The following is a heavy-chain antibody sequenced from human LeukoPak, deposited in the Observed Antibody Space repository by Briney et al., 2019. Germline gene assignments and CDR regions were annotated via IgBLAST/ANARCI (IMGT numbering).Heavy chain of an antibody. J-gene: IGHJ4*02. Sequence: GESLKISCKGSGCSFTSYWIGWVRQMPGKGLEWMGVIYPGDSDTRYSPSFQGQVTISADKSISTAYLQWSSLKASDTAMYYCARRDYASESYYFDYWGQGTLVTVSS. D-gene: IGHD3-10*01. CDR2: IYPGDSDT. CDR1: GCSFTSYW. V-gene: IGHV5-51*01. CDR3: ARRDYASESYYFDY.